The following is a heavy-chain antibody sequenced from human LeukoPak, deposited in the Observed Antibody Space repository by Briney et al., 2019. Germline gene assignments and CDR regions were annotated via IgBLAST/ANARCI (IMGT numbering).Heavy chain of an antibody. D-gene: IGHD2-15*01. CDR1: GGSISSGGYY. J-gene: IGHJ5*02. CDR3: ARGVVAARFWFDP. V-gene: IGHV4-31*03. CDR2: IYYSGST. Sequence: SQTLSLTCTVSGGSISSGGYYWSWIRQHPGKGLEWIGYIYYSGSTYYNPSLKSRVTISVDTSKNQFSLKLSSVTAADTAVYYCARGVVAARFWFDPWGQGTLVTVSS.